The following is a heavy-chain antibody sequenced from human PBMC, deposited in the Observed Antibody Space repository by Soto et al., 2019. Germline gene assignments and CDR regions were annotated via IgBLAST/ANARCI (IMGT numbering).Heavy chain of an antibody. CDR1: GFTVSSNY. Sequence: EVQLVESGGGLVQPGGSLRLSCAASGFTVSSNYMSWVRQAPGKGLEWVSVIYSGGSTYYADSVKGRFTISRDNSKNTRYLQMNSLRAEDTAVYYCARDHYGDYAPFDYWGQGTLVTVSS. CDR2: IYSGGST. CDR3: ARDHYGDYAPFDY. J-gene: IGHJ4*02. V-gene: IGHV3-66*01. D-gene: IGHD4-17*01.